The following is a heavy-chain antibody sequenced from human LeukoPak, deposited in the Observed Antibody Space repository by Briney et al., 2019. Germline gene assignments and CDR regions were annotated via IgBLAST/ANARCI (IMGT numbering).Heavy chain of an antibody. D-gene: IGHD1-1*01. J-gene: IGHJ4*02. V-gene: IGHV3-33*01. CDR3: VRDPSGSGFAFDS. Sequence: GKSLRLSCAASGFTFSGYPIHWVRQAPGKGLEWVAFIWFDGSNKHYADSVKGRFTISRDNSEDTLYLQMNSLRAEDTAVYYCVRDPSGSGFAFDSWGQGALVTVSS. CDR1: GFTFSGYP. CDR2: IWFDGSNK.